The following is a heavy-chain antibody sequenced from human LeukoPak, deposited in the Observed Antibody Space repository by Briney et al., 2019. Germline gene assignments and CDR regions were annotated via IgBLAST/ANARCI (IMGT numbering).Heavy chain of an antibody. Sequence: ASVKVSCKASGYTFTSNYMHWVRQAPGQGLEWMGWINPNTGATNYAQKFQGRVTLTRDTSITTVYMELSSLKSDDTAVYYCARGQLDSSSWHDYWGQGTLVTVSS. D-gene: IGHD6-13*01. CDR1: GYTFTSNY. CDR3: ARGQLDSSSWHDY. J-gene: IGHJ4*02. V-gene: IGHV1-2*02. CDR2: INPNTGAT.